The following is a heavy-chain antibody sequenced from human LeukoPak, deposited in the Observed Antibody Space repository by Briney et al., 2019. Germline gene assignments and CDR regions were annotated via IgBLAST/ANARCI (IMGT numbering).Heavy chain of an antibody. Sequence: PSETLSLTCAVYGGSFSDYYWTWVRQPPGRGLEWIGEINHRGNTNYNSSLKSRVLISVDTSKNQFSLNLGSVTAADTAIYYCARRLSSGSQVLDSWGQGTLVTVSS. CDR2: INHRGNT. V-gene: IGHV4-34*01. D-gene: IGHD1-26*01. CDR3: ARRLSSGSQVLDS. J-gene: IGHJ4*02. CDR1: GGSFSDYY.